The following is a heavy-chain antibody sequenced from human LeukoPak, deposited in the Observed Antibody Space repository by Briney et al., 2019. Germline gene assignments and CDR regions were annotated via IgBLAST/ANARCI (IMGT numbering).Heavy chain of an antibody. Sequence: GGPLRLSCAASGFTFSSYAMSWVRQAPGKGLEWVSAISGSGGSTYYADSVKGRFTISRDNSKNTLYLQMNSLRAEDTAVYYCAKFDSYSSGYYFGYWGQGTLVTVSS. CDR3: AKFDSYSSGYYFGY. J-gene: IGHJ4*02. CDR1: GFTFSSYA. D-gene: IGHD3-22*01. CDR2: ISGSGGST. V-gene: IGHV3-23*01.